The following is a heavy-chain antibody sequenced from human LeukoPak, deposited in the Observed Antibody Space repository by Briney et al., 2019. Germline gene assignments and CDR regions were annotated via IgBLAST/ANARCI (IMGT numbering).Heavy chain of an antibody. CDR2: IDPGSGVI. Sequence: GGSLRLSCVASGFDFSDYYMSWIRQAPGKGLEWVSSIDPGSGVIYYGDSVKRRFTISRDNAKTSLDLQMNSLRVEDTAVYYCARWRRGRYNWFDPWGQGTLVAVST. J-gene: IGHJ5*02. CDR1: GFDFSDYY. CDR3: ARWRRGRYNWFDP. V-gene: IGHV3-11*01. D-gene: IGHD1-26*01.